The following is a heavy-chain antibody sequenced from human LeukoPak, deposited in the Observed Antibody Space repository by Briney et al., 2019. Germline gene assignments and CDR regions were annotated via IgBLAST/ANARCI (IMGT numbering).Heavy chain of an antibody. Sequence: PGGSLRLSCAASGFTFSRYWMHWVRQAPGKGGGWSSRVDIDGGRTSHAESVRGRFTVSRDNAKNTLYLQMNSLRTEDTAVYYCASMQSPYYYDTGEDVFDIWGQGTLVTVSS. J-gene: IGHJ3*02. CDR2: VDIDGGRT. D-gene: IGHD3-22*01. CDR3: ASMQSPYYYDTGEDVFDI. CDR1: GFTFSRYW. V-gene: IGHV3-74*01.